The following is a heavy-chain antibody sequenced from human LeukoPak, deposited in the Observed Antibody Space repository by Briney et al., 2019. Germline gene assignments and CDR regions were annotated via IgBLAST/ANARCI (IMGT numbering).Heavy chain of an antibody. CDR3: ARAPGYCSSTSCYLFAPYFDY. J-gene: IGHJ4*02. Sequence: SVQVSCKASGYTFTSYGISWVRQAPGQGLEWMGWISAYKGNTNYAQKLQGRVTMTTDTSTSTAYMELRSLRSDDTAVYYCARAPGYCSSTSCYLFAPYFDYWGQGTLVAASS. CDR1: GYTFTSYG. D-gene: IGHD2-2*01. V-gene: IGHV1-18*01. CDR2: ISAYKGNT.